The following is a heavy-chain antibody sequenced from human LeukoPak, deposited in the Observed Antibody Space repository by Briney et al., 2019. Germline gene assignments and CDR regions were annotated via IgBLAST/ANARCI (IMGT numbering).Heavy chain of an antibody. CDR2: INHSGST. V-gene: IGHV4-34*01. J-gene: IGHJ4*02. CDR3: ARDRHGDYVY. D-gene: IGHD4-17*01. CDR1: GGSFSGYY. Sequence: SETLSLTCAVYGGSFSGYYWSWIRQPPGKGLEWIGEINHSGSTNYNPSLKSRVTISVDTSKNQFSLKLSSVTAADTAMYYCARDRHGDYVYWGQGTLVTVSS.